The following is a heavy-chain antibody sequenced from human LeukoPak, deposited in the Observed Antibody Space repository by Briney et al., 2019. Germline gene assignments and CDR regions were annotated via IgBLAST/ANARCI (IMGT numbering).Heavy chain of an antibody. CDR1: GFTFSNAW. CDR2: IKSKTDGGTT. J-gene: IGHJ4*02. Sequence: PGGSLRLSCAASGFTFSNAWMSWVRQAPGKGLEWVGRIKSKTDGGTTDYAAPVKGRFTISRDDSKNTLYLQMNSLKTEDTAVYYCTTEKAGATVSFDYWGQGTLVTVSS. V-gene: IGHV3-15*01. CDR3: TTEKAGATVSFDY. D-gene: IGHD1-26*01.